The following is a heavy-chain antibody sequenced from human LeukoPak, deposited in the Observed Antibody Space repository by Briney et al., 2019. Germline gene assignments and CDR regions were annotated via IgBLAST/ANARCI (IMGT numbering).Heavy chain of an antibody. CDR1: GFTFSTYN. V-gene: IGHV3-21*01. D-gene: IGHD3-22*01. CDR2: ISSSSSYI. J-gene: IGHJ4*02. Sequence: GGSLRLSCAASGFTFSTYNMNWVRQAPGKGLEWVSSISSSSSYIFYADSVKGRFTISRDNAKNSLYLQMKSLRAEDTAVYYCARGEYYYDGGYWGQGTLVTVSS. CDR3: ARGEYYYDGGY.